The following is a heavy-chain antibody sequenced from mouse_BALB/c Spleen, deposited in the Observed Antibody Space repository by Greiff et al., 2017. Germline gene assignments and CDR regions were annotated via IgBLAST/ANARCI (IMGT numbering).Heavy chain of an antibody. V-gene: IGHV14-3*02. CDR2: IDPANGNT. D-gene: IGHD1-2*01. Sequence: EVKVVESGAELVKPGASVKLSCTASGFNIKDTYMHWVKQRPEQGLEWIGRIDPANGNTKYDPKFQGKATITADTSSNTAYLQLSSLTSEDTAVYYCARGTATRNYFDYWGQGTTLTVSS. CDR1: GFNIKDTY. CDR3: ARGTATRNYFDY. J-gene: IGHJ2*01.